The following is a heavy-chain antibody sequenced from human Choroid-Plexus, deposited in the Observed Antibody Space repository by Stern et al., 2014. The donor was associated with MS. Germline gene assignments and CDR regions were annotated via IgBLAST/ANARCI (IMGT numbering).Heavy chain of an antibody. D-gene: IGHD2/OR15-2a*01. CDR3: AKDRQYLTYFFDH. CDR1: GFTFGSCA. J-gene: IGHJ5*02. Sequence: VQLVESGGGVVQPGRPLRLSCVASGFTFGSCAMHWVRQAPGKGLEWVAGVSYDGSNKYYADSVKGSFTISRDNSQNTLHMQMSSLRPEDTAVYYCAKDRQYLTYFFDHWGQGSLVTVSS. CDR2: VSYDGSNK. V-gene: IGHV3-30*18.